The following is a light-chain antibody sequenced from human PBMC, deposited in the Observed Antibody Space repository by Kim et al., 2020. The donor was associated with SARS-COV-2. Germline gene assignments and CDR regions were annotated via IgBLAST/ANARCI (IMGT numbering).Light chain of an antibody. CDR1: SGHSSYA. CDR3: QTWGTGSWV. V-gene: IGLV4-69*01. CDR2: LNSDGSH. J-gene: IGLJ3*02. Sequence: ASVKLTCTLSSGHSSYAIAWHQQQPGKGPRYLMKLNSDGSHSKGDGIPDRFSGSSSGAERYLTISSLQSEDEADYYCQTWGTGSWVFGGGTQLTVL.